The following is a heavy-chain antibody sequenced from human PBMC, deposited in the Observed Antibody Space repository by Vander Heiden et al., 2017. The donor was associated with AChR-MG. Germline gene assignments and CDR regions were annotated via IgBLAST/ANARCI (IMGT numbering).Heavy chain of an antibody. CDR3: ARSMAGYENNWFDP. CDR2: ISSSSSTI. D-gene: IGHD3-10*01. V-gene: IGHV3-48*01. Sequence: EVQLVESGGGLVQPGGSLRLSRAASGFPFSSYSMNWVRQAPGKGLEWVSYISSSSSTIYYADSVKGRFTISRDNAKNSLYLQMNSLRAEDTAVYYCARSMAGYENNWFDPWGQGTLVTVSS. CDR1: GFPFSSYS. J-gene: IGHJ5*02.